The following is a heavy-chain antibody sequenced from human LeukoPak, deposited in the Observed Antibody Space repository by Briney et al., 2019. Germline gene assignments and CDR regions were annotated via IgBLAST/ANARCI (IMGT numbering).Heavy chain of an antibody. CDR2: INHSGST. D-gene: IGHD5-24*01. Sequence: PSETLSLTCAVYGGSFSGYYWSWIRQPPGKGLEWIGEINHSGSTNYDPSLKSRVTISVDTSKNQFSLKLSSVTAADTAVYYCARVGTDGYNSDDYWAQGTLVTVSS. J-gene: IGHJ4*02. V-gene: IGHV4-34*01. CDR3: ARVGTDGYNSDDY. CDR1: GGSFSGYY.